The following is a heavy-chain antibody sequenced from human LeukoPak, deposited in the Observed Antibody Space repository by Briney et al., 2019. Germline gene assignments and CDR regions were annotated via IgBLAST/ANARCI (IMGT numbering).Heavy chain of an antibody. CDR2: INHSGST. Sequence: SETLSLTCTVYGGSFSGYYWSWIRQPPGKGLEWIGEINHSGSTNYDPSLKSRVTISVDTSKNQFSLKLSSVTAADTAVYYCASHPWAQYWGQGTLVTVSS. CDR1: GGSFSGYY. D-gene: IGHD1-26*01. J-gene: IGHJ4*02. CDR3: ASHPWAQY. V-gene: IGHV4-34*01.